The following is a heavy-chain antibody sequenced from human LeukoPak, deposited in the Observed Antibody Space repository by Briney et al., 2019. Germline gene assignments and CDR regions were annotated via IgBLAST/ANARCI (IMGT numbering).Heavy chain of an antibody. CDR1: GFTFGKYW. CDR2: IKLDGSEK. D-gene: IGHD4-17*01. V-gene: IGHV3-7*01. Sequence: GESLRLSCVASGFTFGKYWMSWVRQAPGKGLEWVTNIKLDGSEKNYVDSVKGRFTISRDNTKNSLYLQMNSLRAEDTAVYYCARDDDYDDHNTFDMWGHGTMVTVSS. J-gene: IGHJ3*02. CDR3: ARDDDYDDHNTFDM.